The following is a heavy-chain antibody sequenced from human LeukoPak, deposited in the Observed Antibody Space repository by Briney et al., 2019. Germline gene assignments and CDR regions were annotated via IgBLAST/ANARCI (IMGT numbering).Heavy chain of an antibody. CDR2: IYHTGST. CDR3: ATMGERSKDWYFDF. Sequence: PSETLSLTCTVSGGSISSSSYYWGWIRQPPGKGLEWIGTIYHTGSTYFNPSLKSRVTISVDTSKNQFSVKLSSVTAADTADYYCATMGERSKDWYFDFWGRGTLVIVSS. CDR1: GGSISSSSYY. J-gene: IGHJ2*01. V-gene: IGHV4-39*01. D-gene: IGHD3-16*01.